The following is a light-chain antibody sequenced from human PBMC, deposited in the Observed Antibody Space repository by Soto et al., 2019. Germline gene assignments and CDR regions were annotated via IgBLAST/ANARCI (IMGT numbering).Light chain of an antibody. J-gene: IGKJ4*01. CDR1: QDSTDH. CDR2: DAS. Sequence: DIQMTQSPSSLSASVGDRVTITCQASQDSTDHLNWYQQKPGKAPKLLIYDASNLETGVPSRFSGSRSGTDFTFTISSLQPEDIATFYCQQYDILLTFGGGTKVEI. V-gene: IGKV1-33*01. CDR3: QQYDILLT.